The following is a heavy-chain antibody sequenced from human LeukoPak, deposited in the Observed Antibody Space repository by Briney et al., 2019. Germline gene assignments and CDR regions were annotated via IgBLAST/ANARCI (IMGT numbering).Heavy chain of an antibody. V-gene: IGHV4-34*01. J-gene: IGHJ4*02. D-gene: IGHD6-19*01. CDR1: GGSFSGYY. Sequence: SETLSLTCAVYGGSFSGYYWSWIRQPPGKGLEWIGEINHSGSTNYNPSLKSRVTISVDTSKNQFSLKLSSVTAADTAVYYCVRGRDGYSSGWYGYWGQGTLVTVSS. CDR3: VRGRDGYSSGWYGY. CDR2: INHSGST.